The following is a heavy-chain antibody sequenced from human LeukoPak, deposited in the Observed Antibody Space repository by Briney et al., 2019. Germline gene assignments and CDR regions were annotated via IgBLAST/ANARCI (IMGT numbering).Heavy chain of an antibody. V-gene: IGHV1-46*01. CDR1: GYTFTSYY. CDR3: ASNRWLQNAWFDY. CDR2: INPSGGST. J-gene: IGHJ4*02. D-gene: IGHD5-24*01. Sequence: ATVKVSCKASGYTFTSYYMHWVRQAPGQGLEWMGIINPSGGSTSYAQKFQGRVTMTRDTSTSTVYMELSSLRSEDTAVYYCASNRWLQNAWFDYWGQGTLVTVSS.